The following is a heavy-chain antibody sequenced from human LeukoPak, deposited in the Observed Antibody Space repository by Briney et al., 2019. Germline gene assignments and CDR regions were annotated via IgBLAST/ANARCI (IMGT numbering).Heavy chain of an antibody. Sequence: GGSLRLSCAASGFTFSSYWMNWVRQAPGKGLEWVGRVKSKVDGETTSYAAPVKGRFTISRDDSRNTLYLQMNSLKTEDTAVYYCTTCGGDCYFNYWGQGTLVTVSS. J-gene: IGHJ4*02. D-gene: IGHD2-21*02. CDR2: VKSKVDGETT. CDR3: TTCGGDCYFNY. V-gene: IGHV3-15*01. CDR1: GFTFSSYW.